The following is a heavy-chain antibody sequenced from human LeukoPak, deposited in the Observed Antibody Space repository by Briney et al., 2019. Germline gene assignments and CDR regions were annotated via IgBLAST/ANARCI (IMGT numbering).Heavy chain of an antibody. CDR1: GGSLSSYY. J-gene: IGHJ4*02. V-gene: IGHV4-4*07. D-gene: IGHD3-10*01. Sequence: PSETLSLTCAVSGGSLSSYYWSWIRQPVGKGLEWIGRIYTSGSTNYNPSLNSRVTMSLDTSKNQFSLKLSSVTAEDTAVYYCAKIAVRGVIINYFDYWGQGTLVTVSS. CDR3: AKIAVRGVIINYFDY. CDR2: IYTSGST.